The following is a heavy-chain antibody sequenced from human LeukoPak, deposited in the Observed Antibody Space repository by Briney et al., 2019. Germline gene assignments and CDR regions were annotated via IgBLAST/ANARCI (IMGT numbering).Heavy chain of an antibody. CDR2: IYYSGST. Sequence: KPSETLSLTCTVSGGSISSYYWSWIRQPPGKGLEWIGYIYYSGSTNYNPSLKSRVTISVDTSKNQFSLKLSSVTAADTAVYYCARRSAVGHFDYWGQGTLVTVSS. V-gene: IGHV4-59*08. CDR3: ARRSAVGHFDY. CDR1: GGSISSYY. J-gene: IGHJ4*02. D-gene: IGHD6-13*01.